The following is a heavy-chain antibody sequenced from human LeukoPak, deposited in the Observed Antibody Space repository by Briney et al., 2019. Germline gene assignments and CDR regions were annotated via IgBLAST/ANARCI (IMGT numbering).Heavy chain of an antibody. Sequence: SGGSLRLSCAASGFTFSSYAMSWVRQAPGKGLEWVANIKQDGSEKYHVDSVKGRFTISRDNAKNSLYLQMNSLRAEDTAVYYCARHVGYFDPWGQGTLVTVSS. V-gene: IGHV3-7*01. CDR1: GFTFSSYA. D-gene: IGHD1-1*01. CDR3: ARHVGYFDP. J-gene: IGHJ5*02. CDR2: IKQDGSEK.